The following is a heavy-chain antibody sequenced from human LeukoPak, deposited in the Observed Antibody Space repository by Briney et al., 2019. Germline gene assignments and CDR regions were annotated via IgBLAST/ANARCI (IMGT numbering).Heavy chain of an antibody. J-gene: IGHJ4*02. CDR3: ARAQTN. CDR2: ISSGSTTI. V-gene: IGHV3-48*01. D-gene: IGHD4-11*01. CDR1: GFTFSSNP. Sequence: QPGGSLRLSCAASGFTFSSNPMNCVRQAPGKGLEWVSYISSGSTTIYYADSVKGRFTISRDNAKSSLYLQMNSLRAEDTAVYYCARAQTNWGQGTLVTVSS.